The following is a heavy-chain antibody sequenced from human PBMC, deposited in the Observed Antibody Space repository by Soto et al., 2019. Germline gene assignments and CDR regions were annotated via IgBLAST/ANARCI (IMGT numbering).Heavy chain of an antibody. CDR2: IYYSGST. J-gene: IGHJ4*02. Sequence: SETLSLTCAVYGGSFSGSYYWSWIRQPPGKGLEWIGYIYYSGSTNYNPSLKSRVTISVDTSKNQFSLKLSSVTAADTAVYYCARDTPSDYYDSSGYLDYWGQGTLVTVSS. V-gene: IGHV4-61*01. D-gene: IGHD3-22*01. CDR3: ARDTPSDYYDSSGYLDY. CDR1: GGSFSGSYY.